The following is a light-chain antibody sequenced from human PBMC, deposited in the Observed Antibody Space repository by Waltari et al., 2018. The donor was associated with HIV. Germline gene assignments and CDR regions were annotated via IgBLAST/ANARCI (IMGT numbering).Light chain of an antibody. J-gene: IGLJ6*01. CDR1: TSNFGSDY. CDR3: NV. CDR2: MND. V-gene: IGLV1-47*01. Sequence: QSVLSPPPSASGTPGQRVTISCSGGTSNFGSDYVNWYQHLPGTAPKLLIYMNDQRPSGVPERFSDSKSGTAASRAISGLRSEDEAGMTANVFGSGTKVTVL.